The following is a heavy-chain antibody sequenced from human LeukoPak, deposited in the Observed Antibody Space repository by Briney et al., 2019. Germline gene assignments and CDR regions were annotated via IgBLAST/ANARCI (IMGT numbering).Heavy chain of an antibody. V-gene: IGHV1-69*05. CDR1: GGTFSSYA. CDR3: ASNARQLVVVPAARRGSYYYYMDV. D-gene: IGHD2-2*01. CDR2: IIPIFGTA. J-gene: IGHJ6*03. Sequence: SVKVSCKASGGTFSSYAISWVRQAPGQGLEWMGGIIPIFGTANYAQKFQGRVTITTDESTSTAYMELSSLRSEDTAVYYCASNARQLVVVPAARRGSYYYYMDVWGKGTTVTVSS.